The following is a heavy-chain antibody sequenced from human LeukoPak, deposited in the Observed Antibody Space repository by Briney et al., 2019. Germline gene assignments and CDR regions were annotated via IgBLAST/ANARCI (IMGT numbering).Heavy chain of an antibody. V-gene: IGHV4-4*09. Sequence: SETLSLTCNVSGGSTSSYYWSWIRQPPGKGLEWIGYISTSGSTNYNPSLKSRVTISVGTSRNQFSLKLSSVTVADTAVYYCARLWRSSGSPTAFDIWGQGTMVTVSS. CDR1: GGSTSSYY. D-gene: IGHD1-26*01. CDR2: ISTSGST. CDR3: ARLWRSSGSPTAFDI. J-gene: IGHJ3*02.